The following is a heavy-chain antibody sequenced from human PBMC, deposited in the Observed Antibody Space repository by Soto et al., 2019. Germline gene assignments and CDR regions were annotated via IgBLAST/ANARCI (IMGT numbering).Heavy chain of an antibody. J-gene: IGHJ4*02. D-gene: IGHD2-2*01. Sequence: QVQLQESGPGLLKPSETLSLTCTVSGGSISSYYWSWIRQPAGKGLEWIGRIYTSGSTNYNPSLKSRVTMSVDTSKNQFSLKLISVTAADTAVYYCARACSSNSCYDVFDYWGQGTLVTVSS. V-gene: IGHV4-4*07. CDR1: GGSISSYY. CDR3: ARACSSNSCYDVFDY. CDR2: IYTSGST.